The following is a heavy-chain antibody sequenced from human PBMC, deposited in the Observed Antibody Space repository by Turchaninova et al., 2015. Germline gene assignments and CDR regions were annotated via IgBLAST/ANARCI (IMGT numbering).Heavy chain of an antibody. Sequence: QVQLQESGPGLVKPSETLSLPCPCYGYSISSGYYWGWIRQPPGKGLDWIGSLYHSGIPYYNPSLKSRVSISLDAPKNQFSLKRRSMTAADTAVYYCAMLAGDLDLSDGSEIWGQGTMVIVSS. V-gene: IGHV4-38-2*01. D-gene: IGHD2-15*01. CDR1: GYSISSGYY. CDR2: LYHSGIP. J-gene: IGHJ3*02. CDR3: AMLAGDLDLSDGSEI.